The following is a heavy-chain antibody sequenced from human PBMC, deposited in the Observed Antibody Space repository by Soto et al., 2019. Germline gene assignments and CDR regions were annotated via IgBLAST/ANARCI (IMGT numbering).Heavy chain of an antibody. D-gene: IGHD3-3*01. CDR1: GYNFTSYG. CDR3: ARDRALLRFLAWLASAAFDI. CDR2: ISAYNGNT. Sequence: QVQLVQSGAEVKKPGASVKVSCKASGYNFTSYGISWVRQAPGQGLEWMGWISAYNGNTNYAQKLQGRVTMTTDTSTSTAHMALRILRSDDTAVDCCARDRALLRFLAWLASAAFDIWGQGTIVTVSA. V-gene: IGHV1-18*04. J-gene: IGHJ3*02.